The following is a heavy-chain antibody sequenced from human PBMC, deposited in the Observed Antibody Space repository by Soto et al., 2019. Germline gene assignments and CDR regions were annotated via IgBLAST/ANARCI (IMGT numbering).Heavy chain of an antibody. Sequence: QVQLVESGGGSVKPGGSLRLSCEASAFNLTDYYMSWSRQAPGKGLEWLSYISNSGNTIYYADSVKGRFTISRDSAKNSLFLQMNSLRAEDTAVYYCARIGDCGGDCYAFDIWGQGTMVSVSS. CDR3: ARIGDCGGDCYAFDI. CDR2: ISNSGNTI. CDR1: AFNLTDYY. V-gene: IGHV3-11*01. D-gene: IGHD2-21*02. J-gene: IGHJ3*02.